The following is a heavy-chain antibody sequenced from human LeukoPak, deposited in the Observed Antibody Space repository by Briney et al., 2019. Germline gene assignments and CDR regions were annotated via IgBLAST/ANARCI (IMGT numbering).Heavy chain of an antibody. CDR3: AKGLYSSGWYLGYYFDY. J-gene: IGHJ4*02. CDR1: GFTFSNYG. V-gene: IGHV3-30*18. D-gene: IGHD6-19*01. Sequence: GGSLRLSCAASGFTFSNYGMHWVRQAPGKGLEWVAVISYDGNNKYYADSVKGRFTISRDNSKNTLYLQMNSLRAEDTAVYYCAKGLYSSGWYLGYYFDYWGQGTLVTVSS. CDR2: ISYDGNNK.